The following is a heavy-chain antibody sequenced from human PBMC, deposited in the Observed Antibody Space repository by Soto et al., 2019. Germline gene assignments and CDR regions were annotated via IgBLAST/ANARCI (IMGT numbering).Heavy chain of an antibody. CDR2: ISGGATIT. J-gene: IGHJ4*02. D-gene: IGHD2-2*01. Sequence: EVQLLESGGGLVQPGGSLRLSCAASASGFTFSSYAMIWVRQAPGKGLEWLSTISGGATITYYADSVKGRFTISRDISKSTPFLQMLGLRAEETAVYFCAKATVVPAPIDYWGQGTLVTVSS. CDR1: GFTFSSYA. V-gene: IGHV3-23*01. CDR3: AKATVVPAPIDY.